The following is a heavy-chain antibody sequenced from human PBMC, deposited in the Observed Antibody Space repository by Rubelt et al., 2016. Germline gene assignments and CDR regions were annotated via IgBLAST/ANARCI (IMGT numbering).Heavy chain of an antibody. V-gene: IGHV3-74*02. CDR2: INSDGLST. D-gene: IGHD2-21*02. CDR3: AIGESAYCGGDCYPFDY. Sequence: EVQLVESGGGLVKPGGSLRLSCAASGFTFSNYWMHWVRQAPGKGLVWVSRINSDGLSTYYADSVKGRFTISRDNGKNTLYLQMNGLRAEDTAGYYCAIGESAYCGGDCYPFDYWGQGTLVTVSS. J-gene: IGHJ4*02. CDR1: GFTFSNYW.